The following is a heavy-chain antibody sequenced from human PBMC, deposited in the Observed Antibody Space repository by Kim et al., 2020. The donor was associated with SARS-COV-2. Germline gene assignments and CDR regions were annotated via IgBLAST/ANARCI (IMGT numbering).Heavy chain of an antibody. V-gene: IGHV4-59*13. CDR3: ARSGSSSFLVY. CDR1: GGSISSYY. CDR2: IYYSGST. J-gene: IGHJ4*02. Sequence: SETLSLTCTVSGGSISSYYWSWIRQPPGKGLEWIGYIYYSGSTNYNPSLKSRVTISVDTSKNQFSLKLSSVTAADTAVYYCARSGSSSFLVYWGQGTLVTVSS. D-gene: IGHD6-6*01.